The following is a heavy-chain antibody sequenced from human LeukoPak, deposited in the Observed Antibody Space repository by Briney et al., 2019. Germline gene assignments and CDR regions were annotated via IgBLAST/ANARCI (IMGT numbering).Heavy chain of an antibody. CDR3: VKITSSSGGDY. D-gene: IGHD6-19*01. CDR2: ISSNGGST. J-gene: IGHJ4*02. CDR1: GFTFSSYA. Sequence: GGSLRLSCSASGFTFSSYAMCWVRQAPGKGLEYVSGISSNGGSTYYADSVKGRFTISRDNSKNTLYLQMSSLRAEDTAVYYCVKITSSSGGDYWGQGTLVTVSS. V-gene: IGHV3-64D*09.